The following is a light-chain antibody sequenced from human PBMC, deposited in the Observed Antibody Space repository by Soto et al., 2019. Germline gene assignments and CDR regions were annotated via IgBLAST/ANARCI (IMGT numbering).Light chain of an antibody. Sequence: IVMTQSPATLSVSPGERATLSCRASQSISSNLAWYQQKPGQAPRPLIYGVSSRAAGVPPRFSGSGSGTEFTLTINSLLSEDFGVYYCQQYKSWPTFGQGTKVDIK. V-gene: IGKV3-15*01. CDR2: GVS. J-gene: IGKJ1*01. CDR1: QSISSN. CDR3: QQYKSWPT.